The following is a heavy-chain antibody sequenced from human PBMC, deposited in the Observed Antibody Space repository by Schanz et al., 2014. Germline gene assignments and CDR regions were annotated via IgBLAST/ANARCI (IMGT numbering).Heavy chain of an antibody. D-gene: IGHD1-26*01. CDR3: ARDRDQWDGNYLDY. CDR2: INPNSGGT. CDR1: GYTFTDYH. J-gene: IGHJ4*02. V-gene: IGHV1-2*02. Sequence: QVQLVQSGAEVKKPGASVKVSCKSSGYTFTDYHIHWVRQAPGQGLEWMGWINPNSGGTNYAQKFQGRVTMTRDTSISTAYMELSRLTSDDSAVYYCARDRDQWDGNYLDYWGQGTLVTVSS.